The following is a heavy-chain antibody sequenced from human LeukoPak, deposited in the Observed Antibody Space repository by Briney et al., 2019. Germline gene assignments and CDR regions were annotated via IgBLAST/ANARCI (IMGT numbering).Heavy chain of an antibody. CDR3: VKRGGSDWYFDF. CDR1: GFNFGVYG. J-gene: IGHJ2*01. V-gene: IGHV3-9*01. Sequence: PGGSLRLSCAASGFNFGVYGMHWVRRPPGRGLEWVSGLGWNRNPKSYADSVKGRFTISRDNAKNSLYLQMNRLRTDDTAVYYCVKRGGSDWYFDFWGRGTLVTVSS. CDR2: LGWNRNPK.